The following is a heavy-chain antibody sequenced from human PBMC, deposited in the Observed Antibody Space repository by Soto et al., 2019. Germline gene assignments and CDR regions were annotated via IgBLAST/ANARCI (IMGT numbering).Heavy chain of an antibody. Sequence: EVQLLESGGGLVQPGGSLRLSCAASGFTFSSYAMSWVRQAPGKGLEWVSAISGSGGSTYYADSVKGRFTISRDNSKNTLYVQMNSLRAEDTAVYYCAKIEYASSWYYYGMDVWCQGTTVTVSS. V-gene: IGHV3-23*01. J-gene: IGHJ6*02. D-gene: IGHD6-13*01. CDR3: AKIEYASSWYYYGMDV. CDR1: GFTFSSYA. CDR2: ISGSGGST.